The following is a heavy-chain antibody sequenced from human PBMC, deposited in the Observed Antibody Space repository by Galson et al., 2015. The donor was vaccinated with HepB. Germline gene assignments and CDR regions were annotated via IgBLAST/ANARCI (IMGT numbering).Heavy chain of an antibody. D-gene: IGHD6-19*01. CDR1: GYTFTSYN. CDR2: ISTYNGNT. V-gene: IGHV1-18*04. J-gene: IGHJ4*02. CDR3: ARDPSGGGWLDY. Sequence: SVKVSCKASGYTFTSYNINWVRQAPGQGLEWMGRISTYNGNTNYAQNIQGRVTMTTDTSTSTAYMELRSLTSDDTAVYYCARDPSGGGWLDYWGQGALVTVSS.